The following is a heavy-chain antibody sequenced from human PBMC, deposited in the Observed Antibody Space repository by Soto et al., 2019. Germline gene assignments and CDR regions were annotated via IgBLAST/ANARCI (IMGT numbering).Heavy chain of an antibody. V-gene: IGHV1-2*04. Sequence: QVQLVQSGAEVKKPGASVKVSCKASGYTFTGYYMHWVRQAPGQGLGWMGWINPNSGGTNYAQKFQGWVTMTRDTSISTAYMELSRLRSDDTAVYYCARGGRIVVVVAATPDWYFDLWGRGTLVTVSS. CDR3: ARGGRIVVVVAATPDWYFDL. J-gene: IGHJ2*01. D-gene: IGHD2-15*01. CDR1: GYTFTGYY. CDR2: INPNSGGT.